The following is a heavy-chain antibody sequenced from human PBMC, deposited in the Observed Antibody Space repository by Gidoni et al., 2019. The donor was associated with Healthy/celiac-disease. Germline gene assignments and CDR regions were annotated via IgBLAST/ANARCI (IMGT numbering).Heavy chain of an antibody. D-gene: IGHD3-3*01. J-gene: IGHJ5*02. Sequence: QITLKESGPTLVRPTQTLTLTCTFSGFSLSTSGVGVGWISQPPGKALEWLAIIYWNDDKRYSPSLKSMLTITKDTSKNQVVLTMTNMDPVDTATYYCAHSLLITYYDFWSGYLKTGWFDPWGQGTLVTVSS. CDR3: AHSLLITYYDFWSGYLKTGWFDP. V-gene: IGHV2-5*01. CDR2: IYWNDDK. CDR1: GFSLSTSGVG.